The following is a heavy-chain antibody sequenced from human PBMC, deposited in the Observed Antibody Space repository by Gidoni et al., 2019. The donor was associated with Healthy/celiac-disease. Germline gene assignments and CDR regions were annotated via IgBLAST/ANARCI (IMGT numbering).Heavy chain of an antibody. D-gene: IGHD4-17*01. Sequence: QGQLQESGAGRVKPPETLPLTCTVAGVSLRSYYWSWIRQPPGKGMEWICSISYSGSTNYHPSLKSRVTISVDTSKHQFSLKLSSVTAADTAVYYCARDFDYGDYVRGGMDVWGQGTTVTVSS. CDR2: ISYSGST. J-gene: IGHJ6*02. CDR1: GVSLRSYY. V-gene: IGHV4-59*01. CDR3: ARDFDYGDYVRGGMDV.